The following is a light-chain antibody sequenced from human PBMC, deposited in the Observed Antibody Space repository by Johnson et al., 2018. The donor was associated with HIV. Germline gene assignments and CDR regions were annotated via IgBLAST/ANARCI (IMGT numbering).Light chain of an antibody. CDR1: RSNIGDNF. Sequence: QPVFTQPPSVSAAPGQKVTISCSGTRSNIGDNFVSWYQHLPGTAPKLLVYDNSKRPSGLPDRFSATTSGTSATLGITGLQTGDEADYFCGTWDSSLTGFVFGPGTEVTVL. CDR3: GTWDSSLTGFV. CDR2: DNS. V-gene: IGLV1-51*01. J-gene: IGLJ1*01.